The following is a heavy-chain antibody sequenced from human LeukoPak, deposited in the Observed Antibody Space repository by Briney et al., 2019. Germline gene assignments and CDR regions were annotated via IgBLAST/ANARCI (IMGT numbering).Heavy chain of an antibody. CDR2: TYYRSKSYN. CDR1: GDSFSSNSAA. CDR3: AREVLGSSSWYPPEINWFDP. D-gene: IGHD6-13*01. J-gene: IGHJ5*02. V-gene: IGHV6-1*01. Sequence: SQTLSLTCAISGDSFSSNSAAWNWVRQSPSRGLEWLGRTYYRSKSYNDYAVSVKSLITINPDTSKNQLSLQLNSVTPEDTAVYYCAREVLGSSSWYPPEINWFDPWGQGTLVTVSS.